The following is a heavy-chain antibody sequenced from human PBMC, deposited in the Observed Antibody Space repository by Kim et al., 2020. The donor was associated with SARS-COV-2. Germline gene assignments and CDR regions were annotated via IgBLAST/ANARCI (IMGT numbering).Heavy chain of an antibody. J-gene: IGHJ6*02. D-gene: IGHD4-17*01. Sequence: NYAQKLQGRVTMTTDTSTSTAYMELRSLRSDDTAVYYCAGTTAPLSGMDVWGQGTTVTVSS. CDR3: AGTTAPLSGMDV. V-gene: IGHV1-18*01.